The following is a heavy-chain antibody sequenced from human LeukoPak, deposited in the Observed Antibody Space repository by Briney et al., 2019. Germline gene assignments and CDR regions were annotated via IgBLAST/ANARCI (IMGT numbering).Heavy chain of an antibody. CDR3: ARGPTSHHSREGASWVPWFGKPQYYYYGMDV. Sequence: QTGGSLRLSCAAPGFTFNSYAMHWVRQAPGKGLEWVAVISYDGSNKYYADSVKGRFTISRDNSKNTLYLQMNSLRAEDTAVYYCARGPTSHHSREGASWVPWFGKPQYYYYGMDVWGQGTTVTVSS. CDR1: GFTFNSYA. J-gene: IGHJ6*02. D-gene: IGHD3-10*01. V-gene: IGHV3-30-3*01. CDR2: ISYDGSNK.